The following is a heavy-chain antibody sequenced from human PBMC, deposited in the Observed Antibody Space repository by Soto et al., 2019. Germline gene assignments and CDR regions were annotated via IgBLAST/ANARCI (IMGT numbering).Heavy chain of an antibody. D-gene: IGHD6-13*01. CDR3: AKYGGLAAAGQRYYFAY. CDR1: GLTFSSYA. CDR2: ISGSGGST. V-gene: IGHV3-23*01. J-gene: IGHJ4*02. Sequence: PGGSLRLACAASGLTFSSYAMSWVRQAPGKGLEWVSAISGSGGSTYYADSVKGRFTISRDNSKNTLYLQMNSLRAEDTAVYYCAKYGGLAAAGQRYYFAYRGRGSPDTVSS.